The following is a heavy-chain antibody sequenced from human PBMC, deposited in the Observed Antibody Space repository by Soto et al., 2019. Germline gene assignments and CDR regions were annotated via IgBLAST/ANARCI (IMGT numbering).Heavy chain of an antibody. CDR2: ISAYNGNT. V-gene: IGHV1-18*01. Sequence: QVQLVQSGAEVKKPGASVKVSCKASGYTFTSYGISWVRQAPGQGLEWMGWISAYNGNTNYEQKLQGRVTMTTDTSTSTAYMELRSLRSDDTAVYYCARDRRYYDSSGYYPSQYYFDYWGQGTLVTVSS. CDR1: GYTFTSYG. D-gene: IGHD3-22*01. CDR3: ARDRRYYDSSGYYPSQYYFDY. J-gene: IGHJ4*02.